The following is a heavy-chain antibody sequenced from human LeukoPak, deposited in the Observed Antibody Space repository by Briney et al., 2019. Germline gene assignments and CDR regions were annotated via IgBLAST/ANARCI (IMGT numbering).Heavy chain of an antibody. J-gene: IGHJ3*02. CDR3: AKCIAARPPDAFDI. V-gene: IGHV3-30*04. D-gene: IGHD6-6*01. CDR1: GFTFSSYT. CDR2: ISYDGSNK. Sequence: PGGSLRLSCGASGFTFSSYTMHWVRQAPGKGLEWVAVISYDGSNKYYADSVKGRFTISRDNSKNTLYLQMNSLRAEDTAVYYCAKCIAARPPDAFDIWGQGTMVTVSS.